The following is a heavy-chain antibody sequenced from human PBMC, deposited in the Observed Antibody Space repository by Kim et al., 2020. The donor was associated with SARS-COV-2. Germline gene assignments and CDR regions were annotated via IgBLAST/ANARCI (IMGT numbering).Heavy chain of an antibody. CDR2: IRGSGSTT. J-gene: IGHJ3*01. Sequence: GGSLRLSCAASGFTFSNYELMWVRQAPGKGLEWLSYIRGSGSTTFYGDSMSRRFTISRDNDKNLHYLQMNSIRGDDTADYYCTRSVLIRVVDV. D-gene: IGHD2-15*01. CDR1: GFTFSNYE. CDR3: TRSVLIRVVDV. V-gene: IGHV3-48*03.